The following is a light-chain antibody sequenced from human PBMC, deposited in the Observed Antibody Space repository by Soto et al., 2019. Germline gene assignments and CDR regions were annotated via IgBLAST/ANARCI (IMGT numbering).Light chain of an antibody. CDR3: QHYNSYSEA. Sequence: DIQMTQSPSTLSGSVGDRVTITCRASQTISSWLAWYQQKPGKAPKLLIYKASTLKSGVPSRFSGSGSGTVFTLTISSMQPDDFATYYCQHYNSYSEAFGQRTKVELK. CDR2: KAS. V-gene: IGKV1-5*03. CDR1: QTISSW. J-gene: IGKJ1*01.